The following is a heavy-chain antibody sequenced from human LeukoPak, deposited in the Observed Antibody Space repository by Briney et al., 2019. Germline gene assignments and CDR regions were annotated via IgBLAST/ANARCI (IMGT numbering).Heavy chain of an antibody. CDR1: GGTFSSYA. D-gene: IGHD5-18*01. CDR3: ARDSSGYSYGTDY. Sequence: SVTVSCKASGGTFSSYAISWLRQAPGPGIEWMGGIIPIFGTANYPQKFQGRVTITADESTSTAYMELSSLRSEDTAVDYCARDSSGYSYGTDYWGQGTLVTVSS. V-gene: IGHV1-69*01. J-gene: IGHJ4*01. CDR2: IIPIFGTA.